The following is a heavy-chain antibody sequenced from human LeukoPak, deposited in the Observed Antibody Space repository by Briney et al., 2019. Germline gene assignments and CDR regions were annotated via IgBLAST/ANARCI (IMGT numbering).Heavy chain of an antibody. V-gene: IGHV3-23*01. Sequence: GGSLRLSCAASGFTFSSYGMSWVRLAPGKGLEWVSAISGSGGSTYYADSVKGRFTISRDNSKNTLYLQMNSLRAEDTAVYLCAKSPVSSCRGSFCYPFDYWGQGNLVTVSS. CDR2: ISGSGGST. CDR1: GFTFSSYG. J-gene: IGHJ4*02. D-gene: IGHD2-15*01. CDR3: AKSPVSSCRGSFCYPFDY.